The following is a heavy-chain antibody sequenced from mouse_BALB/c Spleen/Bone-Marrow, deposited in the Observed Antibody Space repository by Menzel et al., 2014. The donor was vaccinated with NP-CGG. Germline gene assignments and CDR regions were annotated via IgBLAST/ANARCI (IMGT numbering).Heavy chain of an antibody. V-gene: IGHV1S81*02. D-gene: IGHD2-3*01. J-gene: IGHJ1*01. CDR1: GNTFTSYW. CDR3: ALWLLQYFDV. Sequence: QVQLQQSGVELVKPGASVKLSCKASGNTFTSYWMHWVKQRPGQGLEWIGEIIPSNGRTNYNKQFKSKATLTVDKSSNTAYMQLSSLTSDDSAVYYSALWLLQYFDVWGAGTTATISS. CDR2: IIPSNGRT.